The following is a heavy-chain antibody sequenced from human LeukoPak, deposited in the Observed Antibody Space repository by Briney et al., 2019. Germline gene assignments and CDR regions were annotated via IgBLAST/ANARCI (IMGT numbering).Heavy chain of an antibody. V-gene: IGHV1-2*02. J-gene: IGHJ3*02. CDR2: INPNSGGT. Sequence: ASVKVSCKASGYTFTGYYMHWVRQAPGQGLEWMGWINPNSGGTNYAQKFQGRVIMTRDTSISTAYMELSRLRSDDTAVYYCASNVVITDAFDIWGQGTMVTVSS. CDR3: ASNVVITDAFDI. D-gene: IGHD3-22*01. CDR1: GYTFTGYY.